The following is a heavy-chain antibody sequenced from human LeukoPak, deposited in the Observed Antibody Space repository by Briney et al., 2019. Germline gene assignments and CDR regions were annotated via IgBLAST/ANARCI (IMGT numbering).Heavy chain of an antibody. CDR1: EFTFSSYA. CDR3: ARVMSSWYPQVYFDY. J-gene: IGHJ4*02. V-gene: IGHV3-30*04. CDR2: ISYDGSNK. Sequence: GGSLRLSCAASEFTFSSYAMHWVRQAAGKGLEWVAAISYDGSNKYYADSVKGRFTISRDNAKNSLYLQMNSLRAEDTAVYYCARVMSSWYPQVYFDYWGQGTLVTVSS. D-gene: IGHD6-13*01.